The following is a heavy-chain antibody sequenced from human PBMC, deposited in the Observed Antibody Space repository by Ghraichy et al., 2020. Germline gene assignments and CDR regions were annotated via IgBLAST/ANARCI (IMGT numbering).Heavy chain of an antibody. CDR2: IKQDGSEK. Sequence: LSLTCAASGFAFSNYWMNWVRQAPGKGLEWVANIKQDGSEKNYVASVRGRFTISRDNADNSLYLQMNSLRAEDTGLYYCVRGCSSTSCYQDVYWGRGTLVTVSP. V-gene: IGHV3-7*01. D-gene: IGHD2-2*01. J-gene: IGHJ4*02. CDR3: VRGCSSTSCYQDVY. CDR1: GFAFSNYW.